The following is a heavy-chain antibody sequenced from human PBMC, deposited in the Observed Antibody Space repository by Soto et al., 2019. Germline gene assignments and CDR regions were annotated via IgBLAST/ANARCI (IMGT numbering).Heavy chain of an antibody. CDR3: ARQGNSSSYYFDS. Sequence: ASVKVSCKASGYTFTTSFIHWLRQAPGQGPEWMGMINPSGGATSYAHNFEGRVTMTTVTSTTTLYMDLRSLTSDDTAVYFCARQGNSSSYYFDSWGQGSLVTVYS. CDR1: GYTFTTSF. CDR2: INPSGGAT. D-gene: IGHD3-22*01. J-gene: IGHJ4*02. V-gene: IGHV1-46*01.